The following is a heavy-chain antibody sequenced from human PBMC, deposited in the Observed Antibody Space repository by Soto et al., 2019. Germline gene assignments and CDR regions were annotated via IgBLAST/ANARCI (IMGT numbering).Heavy chain of an antibody. V-gene: IGHV4-31*03. CDR3: ARGHPGGVYAPFGSGPYFDY. Sequence: QVQLQESGPGLVKPSQTLSLTCTVSGGSISSGGYYWSWIRQHPGKGLEWIWYIYYSGSTYYNPSLKSRVTISVDTSKNQFSLKLSSVTAADTAVYYCARGHPGGVYAPFGSGPYFDYWGQGTLVTVSS. CDR2: IYYSGST. J-gene: IGHJ4*02. D-gene: IGHD2-8*01. CDR1: GGSISSGGYY.